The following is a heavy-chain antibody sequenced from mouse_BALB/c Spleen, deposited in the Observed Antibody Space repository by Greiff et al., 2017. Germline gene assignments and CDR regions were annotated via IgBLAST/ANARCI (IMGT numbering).Heavy chain of an antibody. CDR1: GFSLTSYG. CDR2: IWGDGST. CDR3: ASYGYGYAMDY. D-gene: IGHD2-2*01. Sequence: VKLVESGPGLVQPSQSLSITCTVSGFSLTSYGVHWVRQSPGKGLEWLGVIWGDGSTNYHSALISRLSISKDNSKSQVFLKLNSLQTDDTATYYCASYGYGYAMDYWGQGTSVTVSS. V-gene: IGHV2-3*01. J-gene: IGHJ4*01.